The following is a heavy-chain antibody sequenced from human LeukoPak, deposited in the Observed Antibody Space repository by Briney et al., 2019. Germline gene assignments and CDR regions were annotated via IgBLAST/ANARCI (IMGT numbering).Heavy chain of an antibody. D-gene: IGHD2-8*01. J-gene: IGHJ4*02. Sequence: GDSLTLSCAVSGFTFSSYWKYWVRQAPGKGLVWVSRVITDVSSTIYADSVEGRFTISRDNDKNTLYPQKNSLRTEDTGVFYCVRGCTNGACNIGGFDNWGQGTLVTVSS. CDR1: GFTFSSYW. CDR2: VITDVSST. V-gene: IGHV3-74*01. CDR3: VRGCTNGACNIGGFDN.